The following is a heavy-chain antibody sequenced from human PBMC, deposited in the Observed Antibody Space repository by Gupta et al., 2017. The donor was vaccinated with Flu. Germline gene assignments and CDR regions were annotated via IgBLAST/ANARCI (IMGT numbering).Heavy chain of an antibody. V-gene: IGHV1-69*01. J-gene: IGHJ5*02. CDR1: GVIFSGNA. D-gene: IGHD1-26*01. CDR3: ARLSGTYSGWFDP. CDR2: IIPLFGTA. Sequence: QVQLVQSGAEVKKPGSSVKVSCKTSGVIFSGNAISWVRQAPGQGLEWLGGIIPLFGTATASYAEKFQGRITITADESTTTGYLEVSGLRYEDTAVYYCARLSGTYSGWFDPWGPGTLVTVSS.